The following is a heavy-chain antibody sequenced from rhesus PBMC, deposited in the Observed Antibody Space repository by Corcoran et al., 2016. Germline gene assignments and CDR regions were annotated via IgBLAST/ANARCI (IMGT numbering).Heavy chain of an antibody. CDR3: ASGGYGSYLTTDYFDY. Sequence: QLQLQESGPGLVKPSETLSVTCAVSGGSISSSYWSWIRQAPGKGLEWIGYIYGSGSSTNYNPSLKRRVTLSVDTSKNQLSLKLSSVTAADTAVYYCASGGYGSYLTTDYFDYWGQGVLVTVSS. J-gene: IGHJ4*01. V-gene: IGHV4-169*02. CDR1: GGSISSSY. D-gene: IGHD4-4*01. CDR2: IYGSGSST.